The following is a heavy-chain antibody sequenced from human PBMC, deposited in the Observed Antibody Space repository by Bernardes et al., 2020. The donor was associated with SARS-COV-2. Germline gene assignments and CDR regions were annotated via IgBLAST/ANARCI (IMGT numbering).Heavy chain of an antibody. Sequence: GESLKISFKGSGYSFPNYWIGLLRQMPVKGLAWMGIIYPGDSATRYSPSFPGQVTISADKTITTAYLQWSSLKASDTAIYYCAKSRAYNYRTASFDIWGQGTLVTVSS. D-gene: IGHD5-18*01. J-gene: IGHJ3*02. CDR2: IYPGDSAT. CDR3: AKSRAYNYRTASFDI. CDR1: GYSFPNYW. V-gene: IGHV5-51*01.